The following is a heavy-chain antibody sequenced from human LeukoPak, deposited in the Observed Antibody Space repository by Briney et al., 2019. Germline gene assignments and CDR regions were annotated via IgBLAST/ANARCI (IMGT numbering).Heavy chain of an antibody. V-gene: IGHV3-66*01. J-gene: IGHJ4*02. CDR2: IYAGGST. D-gene: IGHD2-2*02. CDR3: ARELYD. CDR1: GFTFSSYA. Sequence: GGSLRLSCAASGFTFSSYAMSWVRQAPGKGLEWVSVIYAGGSTYYADSVKGRFTISRDNSKNTLYLQMNSLRAEDTAVYYCARELYDWGQGTLVTVSS.